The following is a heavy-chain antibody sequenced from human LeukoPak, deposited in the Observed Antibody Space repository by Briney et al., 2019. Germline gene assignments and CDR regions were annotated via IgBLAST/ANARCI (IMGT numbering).Heavy chain of an antibody. CDR1: GFTFSSYA. CDR2: ISGSGGST. CDR3: AKSFSSSGYYLFDY. Sequence: GGSLRLSCAASGFTFSSYAMSWVRQAPGKGLEWASAISGSGGSTYYADSVKGRFTISRDNSKNTLYLQMNSLRAEDTAVYYCAKSFSSSGYYLFDYWGQGTLVTVSS. V-gene: IGHV3-23*01. D-gene: IGHD3-22*01. J-gene: IGHJ4*02.